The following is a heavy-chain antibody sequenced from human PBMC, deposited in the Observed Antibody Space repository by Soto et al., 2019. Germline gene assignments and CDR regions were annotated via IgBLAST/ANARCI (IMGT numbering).Heavy chain of an antibody. D-gene: IGHD3-9*01. J-gene: IGHJ3*02. V-gene: IGHV1-18*01. CDR3: ARDILTGSDAFDI. CDR2: ISGYNGNT. Sequence: ASVKVSCKASGYTFSSYYFSWVRRAPGQGLEWMGWISGYNGNTNYAQELQGRVTMTTDTSTSTAYMELRSLRSDDTAVYYCARDILTGSDAFDIWGQGTMVTVSS. CDR1: GYTFSSYY.